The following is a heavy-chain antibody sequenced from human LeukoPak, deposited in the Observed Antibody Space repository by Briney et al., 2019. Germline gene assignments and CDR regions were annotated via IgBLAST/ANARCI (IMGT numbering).Heavy chain of an antibody. CDR2: INHSGST. D-gene: IGHD3-10*01. CDR1: GGSFSGYY. CDR3: ARVFRRLLWFGDPNWFDP. V-gene: IGHV4-34*01. J-gene: IGHJ5*02. Sequence: TETLSLTCAVYGGSFSGYYWSWIRQPPGKGLEWIGEINHSGSTNYNPSLKSRVTIPVDTSKNQFSLKLSSVTAADTAVYYCARVFRRLLWFGDPNWFDPWGQGTLVTVSS.